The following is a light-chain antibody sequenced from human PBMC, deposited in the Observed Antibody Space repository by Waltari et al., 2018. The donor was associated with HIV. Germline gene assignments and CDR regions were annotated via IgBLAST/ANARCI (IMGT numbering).Light chain of an antibody. J-gene: IGKJ1*01. CDR1: QSINTY. V-gene: IGKV1-39*01. Sequence: DIQMTQSPSSLYASVGDRVTITCRASQSINTYLTWYHQQPGQAPKVLSDAACKLQSVVPSRFSGSGSVTDFTLTINSLQPEDLGIYYWQQSYSTPGTFGQGTKVEIK. CDR2: AAC. CDR3: QQSYSTPGT.